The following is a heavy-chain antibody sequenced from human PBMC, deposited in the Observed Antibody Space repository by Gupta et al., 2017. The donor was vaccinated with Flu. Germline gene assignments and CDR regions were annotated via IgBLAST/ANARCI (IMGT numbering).Heavy chain of an antibody. CDR2: ISYDGSNK. J-gene: IGHJ4*02. CDR3: AKDTGWLGEKFDY. V-gene: IGHV3-30*18. D-gene: IGHD6-19*01. CDR1: GFTFSSYG. Sequence: QVQLVESGGGVVQPGRSLRLSCAASGFTFSSYGMHWVRQAPGKGLEWVAVISYDGSNKYYADSVKGRFTISRDNSKNTLYLQMNSLRAEDTAVYYCAKDTGWLGEKFDYWGQGTLVTVSS.